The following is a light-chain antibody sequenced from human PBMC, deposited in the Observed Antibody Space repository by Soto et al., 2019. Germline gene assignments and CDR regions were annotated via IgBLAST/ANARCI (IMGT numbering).Light chain of an antibody. CDR1: YSNIGSNF. Sequence: QSVLTQPPSASATPGQTVTISCSGRYSNIGSNFVSWYQRLPGTASKLLIYSINQRPSGVPDRFSGSKSGTSASLTISGLQSEDEADYFCSSWDDSLDGPVFGGGTKVTVL. J-gene: IGLJ3*02. V-gene: IGLV1-44*01. CDR3: SSWDDSLDGPV. CDR2: SIN.